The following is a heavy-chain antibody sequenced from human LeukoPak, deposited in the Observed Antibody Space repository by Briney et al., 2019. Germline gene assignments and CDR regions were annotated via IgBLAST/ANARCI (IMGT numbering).Heavy chain of an antibody. V-gene: IGHV4-59*01. J-gene: IGHJ6*03. CDR2: IYYSGST. CDR1: GGSISSYY. CDR3: ARTTYDIVVVPAGSYYYMDV. Sequence: SETLSLTCTVSGGSISSYYWSWIRQPPGKGLEWIGYIYYSGSTNYNPSPKSRVTISVDTSKNQFSLKLSSVTAADTAVYYCARTTYDIVVVPAGSYYYMDVWGKGTTVTVSS. D-gene: IGHD2-2*01.